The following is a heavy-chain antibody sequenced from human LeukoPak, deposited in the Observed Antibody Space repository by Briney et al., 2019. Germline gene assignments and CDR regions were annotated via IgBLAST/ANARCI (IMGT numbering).Heavy chain of an antibody. D-gene: IGHD3-22*01. J-gene: IGHJ3*02. CDR2: MYRSGST. CDR3: ARDLGRDYYDSSGYGDDAFDI. Sequence: SQTLSLTCAVSGGSISSGGYSWSWIRQPPGKGLEWIGYMYRSGSTYYNPSLKSRVTISVDRSKNQFSLKLSSVTAADTAVYYCARDLGRDYYDSSGYGDDAFDIWGQGTMVTVSS. V-gene: IGHV4-30-2*01. CDR1: GGSISSGGYS.